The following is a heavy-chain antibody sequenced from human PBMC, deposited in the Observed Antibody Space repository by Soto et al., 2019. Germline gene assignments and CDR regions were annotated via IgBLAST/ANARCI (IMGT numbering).Heavy chain of an antibody. J-gene: IGHJ5*02. CDR3: ARGSGWRVDP. CDR1: GGAVTGDDW. D-gene: IGHD2-15*01. CDR2: IYQSGTT. V-gene: IGHV4-4*02. Sequence: QVQLQESGPGLVKPSEPLSLTCAVSGGAVTGDDWWSWVRQPPEKGLGWIGEIYQSGTTNYNPSLNSRVTISLDKSKNQLSLKLTSLTAADTAVYYCARGSGWRVDPWGQGTLVTVSS.